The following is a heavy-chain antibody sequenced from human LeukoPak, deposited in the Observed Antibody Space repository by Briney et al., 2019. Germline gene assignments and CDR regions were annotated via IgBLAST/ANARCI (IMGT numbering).Heavy chain of an antibody. CDR3: ARRTTSDAFDI. CDR1: GYIFSHYW. J-gene: IGHJ3*02. Sequence: GESLKISCKGSGYIFSHYWIVWVRQMPGKGLEWMGIIYPDDSDTRYSPSFQGQVTFSADKSITTAYLQWSSLEASDTAMYYCARRTTSDAFDIWGQGTNVTVSS. CDR2: IYPDDSDT. V-gene: IGHV5-51*01. D-gene: IGHD4-17*01.